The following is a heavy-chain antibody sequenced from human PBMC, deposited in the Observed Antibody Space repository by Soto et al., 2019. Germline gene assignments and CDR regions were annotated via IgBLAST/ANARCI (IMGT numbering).Heavy chain of an antibody. CDR3: AKGGYCSGGSCYYYYYMDV. D-gene: IGHD2-15*01. CDR1: GFTFDDYA. J-gene: IGHJ6*03. CDR2: ISWNSGSI. V-gene: IGHV3-9*01. Sequence: DVQLVESGGGLVQPGRSLRLSCAASGFTFDDYAMHWVRQAPGKGLEWVSGISWNSGSIGYADSVKGRFTISRDNAKNSLYLQMNSLRAEDTALYYCAKGGYCSGGSCYYYYYMDVWGKGTTVTVSS.